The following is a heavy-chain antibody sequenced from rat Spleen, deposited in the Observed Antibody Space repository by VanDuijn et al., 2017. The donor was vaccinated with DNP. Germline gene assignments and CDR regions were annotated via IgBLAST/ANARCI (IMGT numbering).Heavy chain of an antibody. J-gene: IGHJ2*01. V-gene: IGHV3-1*01. CDR2: ISFSGTT. Sequence: EVQLQESGPGLVKTSQSLSLTCSVTGYSITSSYRWNWIRKFPGTKMEWIGHISFSGTTTYPPSLRSRISITRDTSKNQFFLQLSSVTTEETATYYCARWNISTSTVDYWGQGVMLTVSS. CDR3: ARWNISTSTVDY. CDR1: GYSITSSY. D-gene: IGHD1-5*01.